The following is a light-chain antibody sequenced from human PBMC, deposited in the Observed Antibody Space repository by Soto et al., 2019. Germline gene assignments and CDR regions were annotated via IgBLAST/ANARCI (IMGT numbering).Light chain of an antibody. J-gene: IGKJ1*01. CDR2: WAF. CDR1: QSVLYSSNNKNY. Sequence: DIVMTQSPDSLAVSLGERATINCKSSQSVLYSSNNKNYLAWYQQKPGQPPKLLIYWAFTRESVVPDRFSGSGSGTDFTLTISSLQAEDVAVYYCQQYYSSPQTFGQGTKVEIK. CDR3: QQYYSSPQT. V-gene: IGKV4-1*01.